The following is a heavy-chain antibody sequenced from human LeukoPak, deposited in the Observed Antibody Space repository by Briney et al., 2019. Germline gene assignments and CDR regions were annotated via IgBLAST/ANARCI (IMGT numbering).Heavy chain of an antibody. CDR3: ARDNDSSGYYNPIDY. CDR1: GYTFTGYY. D-gene: IGHD3-22*01. Sequence: ASVKVSCKASGYTFTGYYMHWVRQAPGQGPEWMGRINPNSGGTNYAQKVKGRVTMTRDTSITTAYMELSRLRSDDTAVYYCARDNDSSGYYNPIDYWGQGTLVTVSS. V-gene: IGHV1-2*06. CDR2: INPNSGGT. J-gene: IGHJ4*02.